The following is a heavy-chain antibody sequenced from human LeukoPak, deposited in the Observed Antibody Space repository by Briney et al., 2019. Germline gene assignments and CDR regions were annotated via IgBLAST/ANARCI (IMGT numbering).Heavy chain of an antibody. CDR3: TRLLDNDSSGDPDTFDM. V-gene: IGHV4-59*01. Sequence: PSETLSLTCTVSGGSISSYYWSWIRQPPGKGLEWIGYIYYSGSTNYNPSLKSRVTISVDTSKNQFSLKLSSVTAADTAVYYCTRLLDNDSSGDPDTFDMWGQGTVVTVSS. CDR1: GGSISSYY. D-gene: IGHD3-22*01. J-gene: IGHJ3*02. CDR2: IYYSGST.